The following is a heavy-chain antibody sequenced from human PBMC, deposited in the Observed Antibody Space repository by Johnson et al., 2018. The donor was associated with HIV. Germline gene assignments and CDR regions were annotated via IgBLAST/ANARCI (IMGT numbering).Heavy chain of an antibody. CDR1: GFTFSSYA. Sequence: VQLVESGGGVVQPGRSLRLSCAASGFTFSSYAMHWVRQAPGKGLEWVAVISYDGSNKYYADSVKGRFTISRDNSKNTLYLQMNSRRAEDTAVYYCAKDMRSLAYYYDSSGYNAFDIWGPGTMVTVSS. V-gene: IGHV3-30-3*01. CDR3: AKDMRSLAYYYDSSGYNAFDI. D-gene: IGHD3-22*01. CDR2: ISYDGSNK. J-gene: IGHJ3*02.